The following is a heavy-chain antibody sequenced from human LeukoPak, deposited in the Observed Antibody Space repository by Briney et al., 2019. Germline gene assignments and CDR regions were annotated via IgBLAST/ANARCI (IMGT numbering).Heavy chain of an antibody. CDR1: RLYFGAYA. V-gene: IGHV3-9*01. Sequence: GGSPRLSCAASRLYFGAYAMHWVRQGPGKGLEWVAGISRTSGTPAFAAPVKGRCVIPRDNARNSLHLQMNSLRPDDTALYYCAKDIGGDCTYCTDPSCYESSFDVWGHGTVVTVSS. D-gene: IGHD2-2*01. CDR2: ISRTSGTP. J-gene: IGHJ3*01. CDR3: AKDIGGDCTYCTDPSCYESSFDV.